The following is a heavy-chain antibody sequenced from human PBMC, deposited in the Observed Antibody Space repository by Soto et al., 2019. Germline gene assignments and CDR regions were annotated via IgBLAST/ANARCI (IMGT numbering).Heavy chain of an antibody. Sequence: SETLSLTCAVSGLSISSDSYWGWMRQSPGKGLEWIGTLSHSGRTFYNPSLKSRVTISADTTKNQFSLSLTSVTAADTAVYYCGHLKTDTEVTPAPPLFDSWGQGTLVTVSS. CDR2: LSHSGRT. CDR3: GHLKTDTEVTPAPPLFDS. D-gene: IGHD2-2*01. V-gene: IGHV4-38-2*01. J-gene: IGHJ4*02. CDR1: GLSISSDSY.